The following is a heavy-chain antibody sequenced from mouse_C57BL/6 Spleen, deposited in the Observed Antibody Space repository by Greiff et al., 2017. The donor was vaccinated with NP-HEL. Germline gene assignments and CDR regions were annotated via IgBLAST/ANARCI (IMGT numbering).Heavy chain of an antibody. CDR1: GYTFTDYE. CDR2: IDPETGGT. CDR3: TFTPG. Sequence: VQVVESGAELVRPGASVTLSCKASGYTFTDYEMHWVKQTPVHGLEWIGAIDPETGGTAYNQKFKGKAILTADKSSSTAYMELRSLTSEDSAVYYCTFTPGWGQGTTLTVSS. V-gene: IGHV1-15*01. J-gene: IGHJ2*01.